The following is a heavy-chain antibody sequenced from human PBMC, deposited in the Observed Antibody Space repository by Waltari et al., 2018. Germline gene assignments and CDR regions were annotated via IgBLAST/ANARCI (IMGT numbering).Heavy chain of an antibody. J-gene: IGHJ4*02. CDR1: GYTFTSYD. CDR3: ARDGYGGSSGKILWVRH. D-gene: IGHD5-18*01. Sequence: QVQLVQSGAEVKKPGASVKVSCKASGYTFTSYDINWVRQATGQGLEWMGRINPNSGGTNYAQKFQGRVTMTRDTSISTAYMELSRLRSDDTAVYYCARDGYGGSSGKILWVRHWGQGTLVTVSS. V-gene: IGHV1-2*06. CDR2: INPNSGGT.